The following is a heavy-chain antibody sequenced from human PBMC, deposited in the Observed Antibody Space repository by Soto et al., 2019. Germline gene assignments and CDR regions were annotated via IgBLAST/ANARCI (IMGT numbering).Heavy chain of an antibody. J-gene: IGHJ6*02. CDR3: ARARVWIQLWLRFQNYYYYYGMDV. Sequence: QVQLVQSGAEVKKPGSSVKVSCKASGGTFSSYAISWVRQAPGQGLEWMGGIIPIFGTANYAQKFQGRVTITADQSTSTAYMELSSLRSEDTAVYYCARARVWIQLWLRFQNYYYYYGMDVWGQGTTVTVSS. CDR1: GGTFSSYA. D-gene: IGHD5-18*01. CDR2: IIPIFGTA. V-gene: IGHV1-69*01.